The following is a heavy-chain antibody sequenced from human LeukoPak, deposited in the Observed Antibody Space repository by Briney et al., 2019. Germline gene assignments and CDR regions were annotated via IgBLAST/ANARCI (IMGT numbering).Heavy chain of an antibody. CDR2: IYYSGST. V-gene: IGHV4-30-4*01. J-gene: IGHJ4*02. CDR1: GGSISSGDYS. Sequence: SETLSLTCTVSGGSISSGDYSWSWIRQPPGKGLEWIGYIYYSGSTYYNPSLKSRVTISIDTSKNQFSLKLSSVTAADTAVYYCARVEGGSGWYYFDYWGQGTLVTVSS. D-gene: IGHD6-19*01. CDR3: ARVEGGSGWYYFDY.